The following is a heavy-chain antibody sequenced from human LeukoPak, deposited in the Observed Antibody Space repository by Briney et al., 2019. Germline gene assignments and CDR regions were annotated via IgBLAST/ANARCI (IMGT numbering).Heavy chain of an antibody. V-gene: IGHV4-4*02. Sequence: SGTLSLTCTVSGASVSRNWWSWVRQPPGKGLEWIGEIHHSGGTNYNPSLKSRVTMSLDNSNNHFSLKLSSVTAADTAVYYCARDQGWSNIDAFDIWGQGTMVTVSS. CDR1: GASVSRNW. CDR3: ARDQGWSNIDAFDI. J-gene: IGHJ3*02. D-gene: IGHD2-15*01. CDR2: IHHSGGT.